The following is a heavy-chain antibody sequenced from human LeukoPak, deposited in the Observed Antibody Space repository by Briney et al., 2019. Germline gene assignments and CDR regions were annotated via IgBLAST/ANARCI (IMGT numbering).Heavy chain of an antibody. CDR2: INPNSGGT. V-gene: IGHV1-2*02. CDR1: GYXFTDYY. J-gene: IGHJ4*02. D-gene: IGHD5-18*01. Sequence: GASVKVSCQASGYXFTDYYIHWVRQAPGQGLEWMGWINPNSGGTNYAQKFQGRVTMTRDTFISTAHMELSRLRSDDTAVYYCARNTAMVPARFYYFDYWGQGTLVTVPS. CDR3: ARNTAMVPARFYYFDY.